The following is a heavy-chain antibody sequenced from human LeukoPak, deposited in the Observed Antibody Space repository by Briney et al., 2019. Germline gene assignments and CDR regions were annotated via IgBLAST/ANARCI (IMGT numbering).Heavy chain of an antibody. J-gene: IGHJ4*02. D-gene: IGHD1-1*01. CDR3: AKVDYWSPENYFDS. CDR1: GFTFSSYW. CDR2: IKEDGSEK. V-gene: IGHV3-7*05. Sequence: GGSLRLSCAASGFTFSSYWMSWVRQAPGKGLEWVANIKEDGSEKYYVDSVKGRFTISRDNAKNSLYLQMNSLRAEDTAVYYCAKVDYWSPENYFDSWGQGILVTVSS.